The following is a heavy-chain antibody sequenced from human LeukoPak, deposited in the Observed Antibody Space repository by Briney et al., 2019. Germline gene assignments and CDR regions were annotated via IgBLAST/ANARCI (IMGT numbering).Heavy chain of an antibody. Sequence: VASVKVSCKASGYTFTGYYMHWVRQAPGQGLEWMGWISAYNGNTNYAQKLQGRVTMTTDTSTSTAYMELRSLRSDDTAVYYCARRVTAIGYYYYGMDVWGQGTTVTVSS. V-gene: IGHV1-18*04. CDR3: ARRVTAIGYYYYGMDV. CDR1: GYTFTGYY. D-gene: IGHD2-21*02. J-gene: IGHJ6*02. CDR2: ISAYNGNT.